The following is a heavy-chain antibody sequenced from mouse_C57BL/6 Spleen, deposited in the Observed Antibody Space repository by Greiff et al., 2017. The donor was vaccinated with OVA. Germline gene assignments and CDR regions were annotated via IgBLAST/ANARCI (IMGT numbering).Heavy chain of an antibody. Sequence: VQLQQSGAELAKPGASVKLSCKASGYTFTSYWMHWVKQRPGQGLEWIGYINPSSGNTKYNEKFKDKATLTADKSSSTAFMQLSSLTYEDSAVYYRARRKADYGVWDFYVWGTATTVTVA. CDR3: ARRKADYGVWDFYV. D-gene: IGHD2-4*01. J-gene: IGHJ1*03. CDR2: INPSSGNT. V-gene: IGHV1-7*01. CDR1: GYTFTSYW.